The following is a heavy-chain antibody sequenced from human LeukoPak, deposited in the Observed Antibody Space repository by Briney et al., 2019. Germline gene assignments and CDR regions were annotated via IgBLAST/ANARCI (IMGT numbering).Heavy chain of an antibody. CDR3: ARLTRYGDARV. CDR1: GGSISSRSYY. CDR2: IYYSGIT. V-gene: IGHV4-39*01. Sequence: KPSETLSLTCTVSGGSISSRSYYWGWIRQPPGKGLEWIGSIYYSGITYYNPSLKSRVTISVDTSKNQFSLKLTSLTAADTAVYYCARLTRYGDARVWGQGTLVTVSS. J-gene: IGHJ4*02. D-gene: IGHD4-17*01.